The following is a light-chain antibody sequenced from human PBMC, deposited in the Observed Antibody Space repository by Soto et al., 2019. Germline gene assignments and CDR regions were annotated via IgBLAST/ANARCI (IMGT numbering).Light chain of an antibody. J-gene: IGLJ1*01. CDR1: SGYSDYD. CDR2: GGTGGLVG. V-gene: IGLV9-49*03. Sequence: QTVVTQPPSASASLGASVTLTCTLSSGYSDYDVDWCQQRPGEGPRFVMRGGTGGLVGSKGDGIPDRFSVLGSGLTRYLTIKNIQEEDESDYHCGADHGSGSNFVYVFGTGTKVTVL. CDR3: GADHGSGSNFVYV.